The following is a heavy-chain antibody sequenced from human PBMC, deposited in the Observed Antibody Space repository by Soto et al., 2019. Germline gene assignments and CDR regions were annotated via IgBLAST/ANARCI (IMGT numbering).Heavy chain of an antibody. CDR2: IYDSGSS. V-gene: IGHV4-30-4*01. Sequence: SETLSLTCTVSGASISSGDYFWSWIRQSPGKGLEWIGYIYDSGSSYYNPSLKSRVTMSVDTSKNQFSLKLRSVTAADTAVYYCAREKGHTSGPKNFDYWGQGTLVTVSS. CDR1: GASISSGDYF. CDR3: AREKGHTSGPKNFDY. D-gene: IGHD2-8*02. J-gene: IGHJ4*02.